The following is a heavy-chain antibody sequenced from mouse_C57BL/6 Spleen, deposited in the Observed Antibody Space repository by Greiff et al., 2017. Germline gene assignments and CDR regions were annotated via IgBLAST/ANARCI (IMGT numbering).Heavy chain of an antibody. Sequence: VQLQQSGPELVKPGASVKISCKASGYSLTGYSMNWVKQSPEKSLEWIGEINPSTGGTTYNQKFKAKATLTVDKSSSTAYMQLKSLTSEDSAVYYCARRDFAYWGQGTLVTVSA. CDR2: INPSTGGT. V-gene: IGHV1-42*01. CDR3: ARRDFAY. CDR1: GYSLTGYS. J-gene: IGHJ3*01.